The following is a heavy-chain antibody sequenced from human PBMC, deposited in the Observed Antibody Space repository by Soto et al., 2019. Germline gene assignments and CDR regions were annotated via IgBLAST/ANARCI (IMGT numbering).Heavy chain of an antibody. D-gene: IGHD3-16*01. CDR3: SRDWFGIDY. CDR2: INPYNGNT. Sequence: QVQLVQSGAEVKKPGASVKVSCKASGYTFTSYGISWVRQAPGQGLEWMGWINPYNGNTNYAQKLQGRVTMTTHTSTNTSFLVLRRLRSVDTTVYYSSRDWFGIDYWGQGTLVTVSS. J-gene: IGHJ4*02. V-gene: IGHV1-18*01. CDR1: GYTFTSYG.